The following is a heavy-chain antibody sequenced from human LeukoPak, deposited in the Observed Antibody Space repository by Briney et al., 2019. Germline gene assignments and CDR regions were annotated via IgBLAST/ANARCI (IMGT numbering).Heavy chain of an antibody. Sequence: SETLSLTCTVSGGPISSYHWSWIRQPPGKGLEWIGYINYSGSTNYNPSLKSRVTISIDTSKNQFSLRLNSVTAADTAVYYCARSRAFNSGAFDPWGQGSLVTVSS. CDR2: INYSGST. CDR3: ARSRAFNSGAFDP. V-gene: IGHV4-59*01. J-gene: IGHJ5*02. D-gene: IGHD1-26*01. CDR1: GGPISSYH.